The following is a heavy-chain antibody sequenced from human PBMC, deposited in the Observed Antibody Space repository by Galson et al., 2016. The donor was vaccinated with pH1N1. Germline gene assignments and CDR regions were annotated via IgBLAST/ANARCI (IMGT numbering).Heavy chain of an antibody. V-gene: IGHV3-23*01. J-gene: IGHJ4*02. CDR2: IGGSFSAGTT. CDR1: GFTFSTYG. Sequence: SLRLSCAASGFTFSTYGMNWVRQAPGKGLEWVSSIGGSFSAGTTYYADSVKGRFTISRDNSKNTLYLQMNSLGADDTAVYYCAKEWGWQLVPSPFDYWGQGTLVTVSS. CDR3: AKEWGWQLVPSPFDY. D-gene: IGHD6-6*01.